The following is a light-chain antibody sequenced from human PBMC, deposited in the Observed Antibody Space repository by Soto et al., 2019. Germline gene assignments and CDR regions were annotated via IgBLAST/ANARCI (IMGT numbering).Light chain of an antibody. V-gene: IGKV1D-12*01. CDR1: QGICSR. Sequence: HLTQSPSSVSAFVGDTVTITCRASQGICSRLAWYQQKPGKAPELLIYATSTLHNGVPSRFSGSGFGTEFTLSISSLQPEDSASYFCQQTDDFPLTFGGGTKVDIK. CDR2: ATS. CDR3: QQTDDFPLT. J-gene: IGKJ4*01.